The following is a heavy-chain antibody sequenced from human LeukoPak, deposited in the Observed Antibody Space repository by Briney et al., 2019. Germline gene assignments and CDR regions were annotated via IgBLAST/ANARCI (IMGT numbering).Heavy chain of an antibody. CDR3: TGDNFDSSVKFDY. Sequence: GGSLKLSCVVSGFTFSGSAVHWVRQASGKGLEWVGRIRSKANNYATAYAASVKGRFTISRDDSRNTAYLQMNSLKTEDTAVYYCTGDNFDSSVKFDYWGQGTLVTVSS. CDR1: GFTFSGSA. V-gene: IGHV3-73*01. D-gene: IGHD3-22*01. J-gene: IGHJ4*02. CDR2: IRSKANNYAT.